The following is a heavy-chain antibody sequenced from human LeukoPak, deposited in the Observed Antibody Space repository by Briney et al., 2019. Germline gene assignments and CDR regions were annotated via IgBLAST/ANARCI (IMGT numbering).Heavy chain of an antibody. CDR1: GFTFSSYA. CDR2: ISYDGSNK. Sequence: GGSLRLSCAASGFTFSSYAMHWVRQAPGKGLEWVAVISYDGSNKYYADSVKGRFTISRDNSKNTLYLQMNSLRAEDTAVYYCAKDKPQTIVVVPAAIFDYWGQGTLVTVSS. D-gene: IGHD2-2*02. V-gene: IGHV3-30-3*01. J-gene: IGHJ4*02. CDR3: AKDKPQTIVVVPAAIFDY.